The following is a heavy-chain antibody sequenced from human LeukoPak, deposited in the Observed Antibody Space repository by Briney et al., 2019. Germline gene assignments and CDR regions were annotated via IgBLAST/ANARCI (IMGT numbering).Heavy chain of an antibody. CDR3: ASQPIPHDYGDYVFDY. D-gene: IGHD4-17*01. J-gene: IGHJ4*02. CDR2: IYYSGTT. V-gene: IGHV4-59*08. Sequence: SETLSLTCTVSGGSISSYYWSWIRQPPGKGLEWTGYIYYSGTTNYNPSLKSRVTISLDTSKNQFSLKLSSVTAADTAVYYCASQPIPHDYGDYVFDYWGQGTLVTVSS. CDR1: GGSISSYY.